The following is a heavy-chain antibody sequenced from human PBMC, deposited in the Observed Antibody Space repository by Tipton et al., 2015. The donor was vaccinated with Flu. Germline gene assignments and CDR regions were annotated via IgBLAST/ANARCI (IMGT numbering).Heavy chain of an antibody. D-gene: IGHD7-27*01. J-gene: IGHJ3*02. CDR3: ARHGKDTGDYLASFDI. CDR1: GGSISNYNYY. CDR2: VDYRGST. V-gene: IGHV4-39*07. Sequence: TLSLTCTVSGGSISNYNYYWGWIRQSPEKGLEWIGTVDYRGSTYYNPSLKSRVTISIDTSKNQFSLKLTSVTAADTAVYYCARHGKDTGDYLASFDIWDQGTMVTVSS.